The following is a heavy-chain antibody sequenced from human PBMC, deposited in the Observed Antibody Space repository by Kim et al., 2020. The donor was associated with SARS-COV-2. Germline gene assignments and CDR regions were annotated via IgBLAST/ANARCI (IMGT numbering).Heavy chain of an antibody. CDR3: ARHKVVPGWSGYPLS. D-gene: IGHD3-3*01. CDR2: NYYSGST. V-gene: IGHV4-39*01. J-gene: IGHJ4*02. CDR1: GGSISSSSYY. Sequence: SETLSLTCTVSGGSISSSSYYWGWIRQPPGKGLEWIGSNYYSGSTYYNPSLKSRVTISVDTSKNQFSLKLSSVTAADTAVYYCARHKVVPGWSGYPLSWGQGTLVTVSS.